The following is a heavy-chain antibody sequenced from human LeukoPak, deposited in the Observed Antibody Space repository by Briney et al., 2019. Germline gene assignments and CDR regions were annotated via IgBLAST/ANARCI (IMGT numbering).Heavy chain of an antibody. CDR2: INHSGST. CDR1: GGSFNGHY. Sequence: SETLSLTCAVYGGSFNGHYWSWIRQPPRKGLEWIGEINHSGSTNYNPSLKSRVTVSIDTSKNQFSLKLTSVTAADTALYCCASQIWRGSITAGVTDYWGQGTLVTVSS. J-gene: IGHJ4*02. D-gene: IGHD3-3*01. CDR3: ASQIWRGSITAGVTDY. V-gene: IGHV4-34*01.